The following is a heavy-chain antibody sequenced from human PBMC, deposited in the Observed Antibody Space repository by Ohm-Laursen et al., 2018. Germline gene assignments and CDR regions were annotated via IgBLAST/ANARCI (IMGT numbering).Heavy chain of an antibody. J-gene: IGHJ4*02. CDR3: ARDRRQWLAL. CDR2: INPNSGGT. D-gene: IGHD6-19*01. CDR1: GYSFNSNH. Sequence: VSSVKVSCKSSGYSFNSNHMHWVRQAPGQGLEWMGWINPNSGGTNYAQKFQGRVTMTRDTSISTAYMELSRLRSDDTAVYYCARDRRQWLALWGQGTLVTVSS. V-gene: IGHV1-2*02.